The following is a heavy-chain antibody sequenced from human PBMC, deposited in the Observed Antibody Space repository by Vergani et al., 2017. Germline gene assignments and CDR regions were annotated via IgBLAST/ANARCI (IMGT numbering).Heavy chain of an antibody. CDR3: ARFRLEGGMDV. CDR2: IYYSGST. CDR1: GGSISSGGDY. V-gene: IGHV4-31*01. Sequence: QVQLQESGPGLVKPSQTLSLTCTVSGGSISSGGDYWSWIRQHPGKGLEWIGYIYYSGSTYYNPSLKSLVTISVDTSKNQFSLKLSSVTAADTAVYYCARFRLEGGMDVWGQGTTVTVSS. J-gene: IGHJ6*02.